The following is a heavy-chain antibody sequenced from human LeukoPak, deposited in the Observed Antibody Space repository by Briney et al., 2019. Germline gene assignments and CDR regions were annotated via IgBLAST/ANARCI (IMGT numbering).Heavy chain of an antibody. Sequence: PSETLSLTCTVSGGSISRSDYFWSWIRQPPGKGLEWIGYIHYSGSTYYNPSLKSRATISVDTSKNQFSLKLSSVTAADTAVYYCARCFSSGYYSPFDHWGQETLVTVSS. D-gene: IGHD3-22*01. CDR3: ARCFSSGYYSPFDH. CDR2: IHYSGST. J-gene: IGHJ4*02. V-gene: IGHV4-30-4*08. CDR1: GGSISRSDYF.